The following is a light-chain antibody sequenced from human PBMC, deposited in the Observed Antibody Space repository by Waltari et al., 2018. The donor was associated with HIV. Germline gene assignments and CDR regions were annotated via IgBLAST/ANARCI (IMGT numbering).Light chain of an antibody. V-gene: IGKV3-15*01. Sequence: ERVMTQSPATLSVSPGERATLSCRASQSVSSNLAWYQQKPGQAPRLLIYGASTRATCIPARFSGSGSVTEFTLTISSLQSEDFAVYYCQQYNNWPPWTFGQGTKVEIK. J-gene: IGKJ1*01. CDR3: QQYNNWPPWT. CDR2: GAS. CDR1: QSVSSN.